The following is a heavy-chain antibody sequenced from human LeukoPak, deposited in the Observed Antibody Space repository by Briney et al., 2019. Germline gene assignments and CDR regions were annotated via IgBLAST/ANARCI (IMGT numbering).Heavy chain of an antibody. CDR2: ITASGTAM. Sequence: SCKVSGYTLTELSMNWVRQAPGKGLEWVSHITASGTAMFYADSVKGRFTISRDNAKNSLYLQMNSLRDEDTAVYYCASSGSYRFDYWGQGTLVTVSS. J-gene: IGHJ4*02. CDR1: GYTLTELS. V-gene: IGHV3-48*02. D-gene: IGHD1-26*01. CDR3: ASSGSYRFDY.